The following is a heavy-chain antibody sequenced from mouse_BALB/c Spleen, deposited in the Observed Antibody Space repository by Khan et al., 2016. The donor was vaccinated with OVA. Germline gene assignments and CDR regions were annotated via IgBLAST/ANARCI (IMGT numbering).Heavy chain of an antibody. CDR1: GFSLTTYG. CDR3: ARNADRYDFSY. Sequence: QVQLQQSGPGLVQPSQSLSITCTVSGFSLTTYGIHWVRQSPGKGLEWLGVLWSGGNAAYNAAFISRLSISKGNSKSQVFFKMNSLQADDTAIYXCARNADRYDFSYGGQGTLVTVSA. V-gene: IGHV2-4-1*01. J-gene: IGHJ3*01. D-gene: IGHD2-14*01. CDR2: LWSGGNA.